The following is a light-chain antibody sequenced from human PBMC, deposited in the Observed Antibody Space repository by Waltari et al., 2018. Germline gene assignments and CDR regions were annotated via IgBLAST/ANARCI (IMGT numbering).Light chain of an antibody. V-gene: IGLV2-11*01. CDR2: DVT. Sequence: QSALTQPRSVSGSPGQSVAISCTGTSSDVGGYNSVSWYQQYPGTAPTLIIYDVTKRPSGVPDRFSGSKSGNTASLTISGLQAEDEADYYCCSYAGTYTPLFGGGTKLTVL. J-gene: IGLJ2*01. CDR3: CSYAGTYTPL. CDR1: SSDVGGYNS.